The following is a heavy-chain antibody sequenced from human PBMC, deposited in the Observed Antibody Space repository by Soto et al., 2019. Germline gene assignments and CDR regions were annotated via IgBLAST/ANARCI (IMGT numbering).Heavy chain of an antibody. CDR2: ISDSGGST. D-gene: IGHD6-13*01. V-gene: IGHV3-23*01. J-gene: IGHJ4*02. CDR3: AKDRSSWYSYFDS. CDR1: GFTFSSYA. Sequence: LRLSCAASGFTFSSYAMTWVRQAPVKGLEWVSIISDSGGSTYYADSVKGRFAISRDNSKNTLYLQMNSLRAKDTAVYYCAKDRSSWYSYFDSWGQGTLVTVSS.